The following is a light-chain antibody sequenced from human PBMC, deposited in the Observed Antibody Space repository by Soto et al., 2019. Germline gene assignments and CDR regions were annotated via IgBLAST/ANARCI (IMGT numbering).Light chain of an antibody. CDR3: QQHSHWPPWT. CDR2: GAS. J-gene: IGKJ1*01. Sequence: FTEAPATLTLTPGEEATLSARPSENVRTFVDWYQQKPGQAPRLLIYGASNRATDIPARFSGSGSGTDFTLTISNLEPEDFAVYYCQQHSHWPPWTFGQGTKVDIK. CDR1: ENVRTF. V-gene: IGKV3-11*01.